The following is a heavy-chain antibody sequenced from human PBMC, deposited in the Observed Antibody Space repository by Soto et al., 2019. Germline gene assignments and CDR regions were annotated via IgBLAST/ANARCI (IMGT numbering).Heavy chain of an antibody. J-gene: IGHJ5*02. V-gene: IGHV3-21*01. CDR2: ISSSSSYI. CDR3: ARDFLYCSSTSCYRSPEGHWFDP. D-gene: IGHD2-2*01. CDR1: GFTFSSYS. Sequence: GGSLRLSCAASGFTFSSYSMNWVRQAPGKGLEWASSISSSSSYIYYADSVKGRFTISRDNAKNSLYLQMNSLRAEDTAVYYCARDFLYCSSTSCYRSPEGHWFDPWGQGTLVT.